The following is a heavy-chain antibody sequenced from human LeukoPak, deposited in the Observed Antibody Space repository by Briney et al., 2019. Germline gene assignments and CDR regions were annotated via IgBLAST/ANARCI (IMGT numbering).Heavy chain of an antibody. V-gene: IGHV4-39*01. CDR3: ARQSSDYYYYYIDV. CDR1: GGSISSSHYY. CDR2: IYYSGTT. Sequence: KASETLSLTCTVSGGSISSSHYYWGWIRQSPGKGLVWIGSIYYSGTTYYNPSLESRVTISDDTSKNRFSLMLTSLTAADTAVYYCARQSSDYYYYYIDVWGEGTTVIVSS. J-gene: IGHJ6*03.